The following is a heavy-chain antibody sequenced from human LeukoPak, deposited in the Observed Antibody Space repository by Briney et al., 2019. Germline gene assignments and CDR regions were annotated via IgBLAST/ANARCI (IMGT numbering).Heavy chain of an antibody. CDR2: LSYDGSNN. CDR3: AKDASTVTLHADY. Sequence: HAGRSLRLSCAASGFTFSSFGMHWVRQAPGKGLEWVAVLSYDGSNNYYADSVKGRFTISRDNSKNTLYLQMNSLRAEDTAVYYCAKDASTVTLHADYWGQGTLVTVSS. J-gene: IGHJ4*02. V-gene: IGHV3-30*18. D-gene: IGHD4-17*01. CDR1: GFTFSSFG.